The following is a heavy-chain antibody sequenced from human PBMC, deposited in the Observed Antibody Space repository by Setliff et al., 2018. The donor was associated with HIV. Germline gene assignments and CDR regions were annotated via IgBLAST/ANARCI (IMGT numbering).Heavy chain of an antibody. D-gene: IGHD6-6*01. V-gene: IGHV1-46*01. J-gene: IGHJ4*02. CDR3: ARSRVAARMDS. CDR1: GNSFISHY. Sequence: ASVKVSCKASGNSFISHYIHWVRQVPGQGLDWMGIISPSDGSTVYTQKFQGRITMTRDTSTSIVYMELSSLRSEDTAVYYCARSRVAARMDSWGQGTQVTVSS. CDR2: ISPSDGST.